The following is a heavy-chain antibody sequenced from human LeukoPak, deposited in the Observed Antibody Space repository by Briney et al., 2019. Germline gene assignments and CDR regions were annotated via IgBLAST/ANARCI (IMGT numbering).Heavy chain of an antibody. CDR2: IYTSGST. CDR1: GGSISSGSYY. CDR3: ARSDCSSTSCYRMLGY. J-gene: IGHJ4*02. Sequence: SQTLSLTCTVSGGSISSGSYYWSWIRQPAGKGLEWIGRIYTSGSTNYNPSLKSRVTISVDTSKNQFSLKLSSVTAADTAVYYCARSDCSSTSCYRMLGYWGQGTLVTVSS. D-gene: IGHD2-2*01. V-gene: IGHV4-61*02.